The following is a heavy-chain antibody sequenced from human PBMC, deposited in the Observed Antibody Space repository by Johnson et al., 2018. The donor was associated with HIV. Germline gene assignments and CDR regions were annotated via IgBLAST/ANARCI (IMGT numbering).Heavy chain of an antibody. V-gene: IGHV3-11*04. CDR1: GFSFSDHY. Sequence: QVQLVESGGGLVKPGGSLRLSCAASGFSFSDHYMSWIRQAPGKGLEWVSYISSSGSTIYYADSVKGRFTVSRANAKNTLYLQMNSLRAEETAMYYCARGMWIPEIDAIDIWGQGTMVTVSS. CDR3: ARGMWIPEIDAIDI. J-gene: IGHJ3*02. CDR2: ISSSGSTI. D-gene: IGHD5-18*01.